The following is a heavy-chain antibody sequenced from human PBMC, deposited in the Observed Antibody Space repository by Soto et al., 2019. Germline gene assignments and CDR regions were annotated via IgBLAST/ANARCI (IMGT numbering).Heavy chain of an antibody. Sequence: EVQLVESGGGLVQPGGSLRLSCAASGFTFSRYWMHWVRQAPGKGLVWVSRVNSDGSSTNYADSVKGRFTISRDNAKNTLYLQMNSLRAEDTAVYYCARGEMATFYFDYWGQGTLVTVSP. CDR3: ARGEMATFYFDY. V-gene: IGHV3-74*01. CDR2: VNSDGSST. D-gene: IGHD5-12*01. J-gene: IGHJ4*02. CDR1: GFTFSRYW.